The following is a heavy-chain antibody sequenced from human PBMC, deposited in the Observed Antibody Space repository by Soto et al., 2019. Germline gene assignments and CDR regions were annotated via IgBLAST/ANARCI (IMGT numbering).Heavy chain of an antibody. D-gene: IGHD6-13*01. J-gene: IGHJ6*02. Sequence: QVQLVQSGAEVKKPGASVKVSCKASGYTFTSYGISWVRQAPGQGLEWMGWISAYNGNTNYAQKLQGRVTMTTDTSTSTAYMELRSLRSDDTAVYYCASQQLVPDRYYYYGMDVWGQGTTVTVSS. V-gene: IGHV1-18*01. CDR2: ISAYNGNT. CDR1: GYTFTSYG. CDR3: ASQQLVPDRYYYYGMDV.